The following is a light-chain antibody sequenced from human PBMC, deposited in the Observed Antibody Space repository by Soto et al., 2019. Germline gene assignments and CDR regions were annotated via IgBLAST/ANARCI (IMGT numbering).Light chain of an antibody. J-gene: IGLJ1*01. CDR2: DVN. CDR3: CSYTSRSTHV. V-gene: IGLV2-14*03. CDR1: SSDVGGYNF. Sequence: QSVLTQPASVSGSPGQSITISCTGTSSDVGGYNFVSWYQQHPGKVPKLMIFDVNRRPSGVSDRFSGSKSGNTASLTISGLQVEDEGDYYCCSYTSRSTHVFGSGTKLTVL.